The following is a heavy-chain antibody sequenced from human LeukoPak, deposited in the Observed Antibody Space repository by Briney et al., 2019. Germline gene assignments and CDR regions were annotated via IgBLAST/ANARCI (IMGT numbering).Heavy chain of an antibody. CDR1: GGSISSYY. J-gene: IGHJ3*02. D-gene: IGHD2-15*01. CDR3: ARVSVVVTAFDI. CDR2: IYTSGSI. V-gene: IGHV4-4*07. Sequence: SETLSLTCTVSGGSISSYYWSWIRQPAGKGLEWIGRIYTSGSINYNPSLKSRVTMSVDTSKNQFSLKLTSVPAADTAVYYCARVSVVVTAFDIWGQGTMVTVSS.